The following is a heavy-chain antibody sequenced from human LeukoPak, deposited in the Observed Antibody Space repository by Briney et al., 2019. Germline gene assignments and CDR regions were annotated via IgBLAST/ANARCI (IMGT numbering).Heavy chain of an antibody. CDR1: GFTFSSYS. D-gene: IGHD2-21*02. CDR3: ARDCGGDCYSLGHGY. V-gene: IGHV3-21*01. Sequence: GGSLRLSCAASGFTFSSYSMTWVRQAPGKGLEWVSSISSSSSYIYYADSVKGRFTISRDNAKNSLYLQMNSLRAEDTAVYYCARDCGGDCYSLGHGYWGQGTLVTVSS. CDR2: ISSSSSYI. J-gene: IGHJ4*02.